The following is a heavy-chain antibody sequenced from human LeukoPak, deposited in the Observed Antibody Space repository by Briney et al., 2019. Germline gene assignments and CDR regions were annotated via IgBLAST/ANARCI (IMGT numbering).Heavy chain of an antibody. J-gene: IGHJ6*02. D-gene: IGHD2-2*01. CDR2: ISGSGGST. CDR1: GFTFSSYA. CDR3: AKANYQLLAPNHPHGLDV. V-gene: IGHV3-23*01. Sequence: GGSLRLSCAASGFTFSSYAMSWVRQAAGKGLEWVSAISGSGGSTYYADSVKGRFTISRDNSKNTLYLQMNSLRAEDTAVYYCAKANYQLLAPNHPHGLDVWGQGTTVTVSS.